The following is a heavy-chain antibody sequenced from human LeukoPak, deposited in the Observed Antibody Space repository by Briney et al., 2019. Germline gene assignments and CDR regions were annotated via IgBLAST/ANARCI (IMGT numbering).Heavy chain of an antibody. Sequence: GGSLRLSCAASGFTFSSYWMNWVRQAPGKGLVWVSRIASDGSSTTYADSVKGRFSISRDNAKNTLYLQMNSLRVEDTAVYYCAKETPITMIVVVRRGARFDYWGQGTLVTVSS. D-gene: IGHD3-22*01. J-gene: IGHJ4*02. CDR1: GFTFSSYW. V-gene: IGHV3-74*01. CDR3: AKETPITMIVVVRRGARFDY. CDR2: IASDGSST.